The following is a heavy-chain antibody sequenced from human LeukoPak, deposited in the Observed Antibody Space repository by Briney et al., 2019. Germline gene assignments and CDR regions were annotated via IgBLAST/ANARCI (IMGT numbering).Heavy chain of an antibody. CDR3: ATDPGGRSYYYGSGSPNWFDP. V-gene: IGHV3-23*01. CDR2: ISGSGGST. Sequence: GRSLRLSCAASGFTFSSYAMSWVRQAPGKGLEWVSAISGSGGSTYYADSVKGRFTISRDNSKNTLYLQMNSLRAEDTAVYYCATDPGGRSYYYGSGSPNWFDPWGQGTLVTVSS. D-gene: IGHD3-10*01. J-gene: IGHJ5*02. CDR1: GFTFSSYA.